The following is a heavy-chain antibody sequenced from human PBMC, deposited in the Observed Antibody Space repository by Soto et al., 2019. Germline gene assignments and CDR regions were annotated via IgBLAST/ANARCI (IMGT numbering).Heavy chain of an antibody. CDR1: GYTFTSYG. V-gene: IGHV1-18*01. CDR3: ARQKDYYYDSSGYSHYIDY. J-gene: IGHJ4*02. D-gene: IGHD3-22*01. Sequence: ASVKVSCKASGYTFTSYGISWVRQAPRQGLEWMGWISAYNGNTNYAQKLQGRVTMTTDTSTSTAYMELRSLRSDDTAVYYCARQKDYYYDSSGYSHYIDYWGQGTLVTVSS. CDR2: ISAYNGNT.